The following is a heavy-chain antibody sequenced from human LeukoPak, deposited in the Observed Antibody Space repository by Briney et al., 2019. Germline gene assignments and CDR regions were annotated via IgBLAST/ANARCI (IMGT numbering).Heavy chain of an antibody. J-gene: IGHJ4*02. Sequence: GGSLRLSCAASGFTFSSYWMSWVRQAPGKGLEWVANIKQDGSEKYYVDSVKGRFTISRDNAKNSLYLQMNSLRAEDTAVYYCARDGPYCTNGVCSDYFDYWGQGTLVTVSS. D-gene: IGHD2-8*01. CDR1: GFTFSSYW. V-gene: IGHV3-7*01. CDR2: IKQDGSEK. CDR3: ARDGPYCTNGVCSDYFDY.